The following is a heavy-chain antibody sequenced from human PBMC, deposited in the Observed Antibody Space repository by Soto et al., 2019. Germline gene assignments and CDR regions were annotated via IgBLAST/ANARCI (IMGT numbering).Heavy chain of an antibody. J-gene: IGHJ3*02. CDR3: AREGEGNVWNSQAFDI. Sequence: EAPLVESGGGLVNPGGSLRLSCAASGFTFSTYSMNWVRQAPGKGLEWVSSIRSGGYYIYYADSVRGRFTISRDNAKNSLFLQMSALRAEDTAVYYCAREGEGNVWNSQAFDIWGQGTMVTVSS. V-gene: IGHV3-21*01. CDR2: IRSGGYYI. D-gene: IGHD1-7*01. CDR1: GFTFSTYS.